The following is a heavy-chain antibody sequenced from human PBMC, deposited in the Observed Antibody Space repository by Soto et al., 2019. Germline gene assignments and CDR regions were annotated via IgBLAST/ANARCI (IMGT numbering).Heavy chain of an antibody. V-gene: IGHV3-33*01. CDR2: IWYDGSNK. CDR3: ARDSMELRASDY. Sequence: GGSLRLSCAASGFTFSSYGMHWVRQAPGKGLEWVAVIWYDGSNKYYADSVKGRFTISRDNSKNTLYLQMNSLRAEDTAVYYCARDSMELRASDYWGQGTLVTVSS. D-gene: IGHD1-7*01. J-gene: IGHJ4*02. CDR1: GFTFSSYG.